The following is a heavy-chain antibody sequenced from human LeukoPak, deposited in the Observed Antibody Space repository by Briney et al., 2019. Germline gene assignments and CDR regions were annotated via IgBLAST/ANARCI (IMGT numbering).Heavy chain of an antibody. D-gene: IGHD2-2*01. CDR2: IYHSGST. CDR1: GYSISSGYY. CDR3: ARLACSSTSCPASY. V-gene: IGHV4-38-2*01. J-gene: IGHJ4*02. Sequence: PSETLSLTCAVSGYSISSGYYWGWIRQPPGKGLEWIGSIYHSGSTYYNPSLKSRVTISVDTSKNQFSLKLSSVTAADTAVYYCARLACSSTSCPASYWGQGTLVTGSS.